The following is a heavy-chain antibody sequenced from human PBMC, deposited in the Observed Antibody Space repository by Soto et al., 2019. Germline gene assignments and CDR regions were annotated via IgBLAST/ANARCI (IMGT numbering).Heavy chain of an antibody. Sequence: QVQLQQWGAGLLKPSETLSLTCAVYGGSFSGYYWSWIRQPPGKGLEWIGEINHSGSTNYNPSVKSRVTISVDTSKNQFSLKLSSVTAADTAVYYCARRLRNYYYYYLDVWGKGTTVTVSS. J-gene: IGHJ6*03. D-gene: IGHD3-16*01. CDR3: ARRLRNYYYYYLDV. CDR2: INHSGST. V-gene: IGHV4-34*01. CDR1: GGSFSGYY.